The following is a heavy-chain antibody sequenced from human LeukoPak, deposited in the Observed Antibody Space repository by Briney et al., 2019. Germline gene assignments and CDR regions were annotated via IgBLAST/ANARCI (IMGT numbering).Heavy chain of an antibody. CDR1: GGSITSADFY. Sequence: SETLSLTCTVSGGSITSADFYWPWIRQHPGKGLEWIGYIFHSGATYYNPSLKRRVSISLDRSKSQFSLRLSSVTAADTAVYYCARDRATMVRGVMGEGMDVWGQGTTATVSS. D-gene: IGHD3-10*01. CDR3: ARDRATMVRGVMGEGMDV. J-gene: IGHJ6*02. CDR2: IFHSGAT. V-gene: IGHV4-31*03.